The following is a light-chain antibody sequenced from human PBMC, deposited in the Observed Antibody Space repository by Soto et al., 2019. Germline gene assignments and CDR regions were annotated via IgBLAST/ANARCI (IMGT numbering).Light chain of an antibody. V-gene: IGLV2-11*01. J-gene: IGLJ1*01. Sequence: QSALTQPRSVSGSPGQSVTISCTGTSIDVGGYNYVSWYQQHPGKAPKLMIYDDSKRPSGVPDRFSGSKSGNTASLPIAGHQADDEADYYCCAYAGTYVFGTGTKLTVL. CDR1: SIDVGGYNY. CDR3: CAYAGTYV. CDR2: DDS.